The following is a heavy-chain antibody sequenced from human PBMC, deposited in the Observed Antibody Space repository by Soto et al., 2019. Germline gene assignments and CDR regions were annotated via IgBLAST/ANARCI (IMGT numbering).Heavy chain of an antibody. CDR3: ASRSSGWYFDY. CDR1: GFTFSSYA. D-gene: IGHD6-19*01. CDR2: ISGSGGST. Sequence: EVQLLESGGGLVQPGGSLRLSCAASGFTFSSYAMNWVRQAPGKGLEWDSVISGSGGSTYYADSVKGRFTISRDNSKNTLYLQMNSLRVEDTAVYYCASRSSGWYFDYWGQGTLVTVSS. J-gene: IGHJ4*02. V-gene: IGHV3-23*01.